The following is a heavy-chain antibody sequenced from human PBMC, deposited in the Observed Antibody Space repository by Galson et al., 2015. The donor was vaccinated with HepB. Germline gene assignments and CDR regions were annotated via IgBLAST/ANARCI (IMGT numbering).Heavy chain of an antibody. CDR2: ITSSGNYI. Sequence: SLRLSCAVSGFTFSRSGMNWVRQAPGTGLEWVSSITSSGNYIYYADSVKGRFTISRDNAKNSLYLQMNGLRAEDTAVYYCARSHSSSRWGRGTLVTVSS. CDR3: ARSHSSSR. CDR1: GFTFSRSG. J-gene: IGHJ4*02. D-gene: IGHD2-2*01. V-gene: IGHV3-21*06.